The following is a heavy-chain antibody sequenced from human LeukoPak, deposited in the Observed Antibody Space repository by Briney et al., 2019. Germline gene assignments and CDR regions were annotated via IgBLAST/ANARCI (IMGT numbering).Heavy chain of an antibody. D-gene: IGHD2-21*02. Sequence: GASVKVSCKASGYTFTSYYMHWVRQAPGQGLEWMGIINPSGGSTSYAQKFQGRVTMTRDMSTSTVYMELSSLRSEDTAVYYCARSPYCGGDCYSHDYYYYYMDVWGKGTTVTVSS. V-gene: IGHV1-46*01. J-gene: IGHJ6*03. CDR2: INPSGGST. CDR3: ARSPYCGGDCYSHDYYYYYMDV. CDR1: GYTFTSYY.